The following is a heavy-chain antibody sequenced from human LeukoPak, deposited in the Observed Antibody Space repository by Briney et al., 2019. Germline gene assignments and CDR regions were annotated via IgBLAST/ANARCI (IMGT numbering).Heavy chain of an antibody. J-gene: IGHJ4*02. D-gene: IGHD6-19*01. CDR3: VCWEGIESSGWTSFDY. Sequence: GASVKVSCKASGYTFTSYGISWVRQAPEQGLEWMGWISAYNGNTNYAQKLQGRVTMTTDTSTSTAYMELRSLRSDVTAVYIGVCWEGIESSGWTSFDYWGQGTLVTVSS. CDR1: GYTFTSYG. CDR2: ISAYNGNT. V-gene: IGHV1-18*01.